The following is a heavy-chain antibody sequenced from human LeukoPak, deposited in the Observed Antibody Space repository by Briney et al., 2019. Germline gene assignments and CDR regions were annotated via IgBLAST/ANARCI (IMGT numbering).Heavy chain of an antibody. CDR1: GGSFSGYY. V-gene: IGHV4-34*01. CDR2: IYYSGST. Sequence: SETLSLTCAVYGGSFSGYYWSWIRQPPGKGLEWIGSIYYSGSTYYNPSLKSRVTISVDTSKNQFSLKLSSVTAADTAVYYCARATGPGYSYGHYYYGMDVWGQGTTVTVSS. D-gene: IGHD5-18*01. J-gene: IGHJ6*02. CDR3: ARATGPGYSYGHYYYGMDV.